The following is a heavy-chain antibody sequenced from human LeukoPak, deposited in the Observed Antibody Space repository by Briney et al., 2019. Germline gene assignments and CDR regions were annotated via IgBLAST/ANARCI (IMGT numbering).Heavy chain of an antibody. D-gene: IGHD1-7*01. CDR1: GGSISSSSYY. J-gene: IGHJ4*02. CDR2: IYYSGST. CDR3: ARTFSVSWGIRDNWNYPFEY. Sequence: PSETLSLTCTVSGGSISSSSYYWGWIRQPPGKGLEWIGSIYYSGSTYYNPSLKSRVTISVDTSKNQFSLKLSSVTAADTAVYYCARTFSVSWGIRDNWNYPFEYWGQGTLVTVSS. V-gene: IGHV4-39*07.